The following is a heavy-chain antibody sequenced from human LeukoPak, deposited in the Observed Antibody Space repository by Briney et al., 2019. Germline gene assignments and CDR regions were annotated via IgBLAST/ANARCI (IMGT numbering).Heavy chain of an antibody. Sequence: SETLSLTCAVYGGSFSGYYWGWIRQPPGKGLEWIGEINHSGSTNYNPSLKSRVTISVDTSKNQFSLKLSSVTAADTAVYYCVLRFSYWGQGTLVAVSS. V-gene: IGHV4-34*01. CDR3: VLRFSY. CDR2: INHSGST. CDR1: GGSFSGYY. D-gene: IGHD3-3*01. J-gene: IGHJ4*02.